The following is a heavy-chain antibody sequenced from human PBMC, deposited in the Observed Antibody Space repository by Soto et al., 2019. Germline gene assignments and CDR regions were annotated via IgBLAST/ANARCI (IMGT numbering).Heavy chain of an antibody. D-gene: IGHD3-22*01. CDR2: IIPIFGTA. V-gene: IGHV1-69*13. J-gene: IGHJ4*02. CDR1: GGTFSSYA. CDR3: AREGPYYYDSSGYYPPLDY. Sequence: SVNVSCKASGGTFSSYAISWVRQAPGQGLEWMGGIIPIFGTANYAQKFQGRVTITADESTSTAYMELSSLRSEDTAVYYCAREGPYYYDSSGYYPPLDYWGQGTLVTVSS.